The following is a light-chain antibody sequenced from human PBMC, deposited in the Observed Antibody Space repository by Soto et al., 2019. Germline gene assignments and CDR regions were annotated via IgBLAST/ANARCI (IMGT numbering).Light chain of an antibody. Sequence: QSALTQPPSASGSPGQSVTISCTGTSSDVGGYNYVSWYQQHPGKAPKLMIYEVSKRPSGVPDRFSGSKSGNTASLTVSGLLDEDEADYYCSSYAGSNNLVFGGGTKLTVL. CDR3: SSYAGSNNLV. V-gene: IGLV2-8*01. J-gene: IGLJ2*01. CDR1: SSDVGGYNY. CDR2: EVS.